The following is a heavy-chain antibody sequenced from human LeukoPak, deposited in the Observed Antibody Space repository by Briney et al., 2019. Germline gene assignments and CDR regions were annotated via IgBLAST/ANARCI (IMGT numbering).Heavy chain of an antibody. Sequence: PGGSLRLSCAASGFTFSSYAMSWVRQAPGKGLEWVSGISGRGDSTYYADSVKGRFTISRDKSKNTLYLQMNSLRAEDTAVYYCAKRKVPAASREGLDYWGQGTLVTVSS. CDR3: AKRKVPAASREGLDY. CDR1: GFTFSSYA. J-gene: IGHJ4*02. D-gene: IGHD2-2*01. CDR2: ISGRGDST. V-gene: IGHV3-23*01.